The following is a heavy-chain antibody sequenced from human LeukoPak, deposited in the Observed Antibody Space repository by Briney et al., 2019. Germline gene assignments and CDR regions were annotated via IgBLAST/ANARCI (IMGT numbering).Heavy chain of an antibody. V-gene: IGHV3-23*01. CDR2: ISGSGGST. D-gene: IGHD3-22*01. Sequence: PGGSLRLSCAASGFTFSSYAMSWVRQAPGKGLEWVSAISGSGGSTYYADSVKGRFTISRDNAKNSLYLQMNSLRAEDTAVYYCARTDRSGYYYHDAFDIWGQGTMVTVSS. J-gene: IGHJ3*02. CDR3: ARTDRSGYYYHDAFDI. CDR1: GFTFSSYA.